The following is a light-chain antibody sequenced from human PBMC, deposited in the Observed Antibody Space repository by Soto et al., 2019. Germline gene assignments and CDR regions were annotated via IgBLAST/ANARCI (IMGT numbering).Light chain of an antibody. J-gene: IGKJ1*01. Sequence: DIVMTQSPDSLAVSLGERATINCKSSQSVLYSSNNKNYLAWYQQKPGQPPKLLIYWASTRESGVPDRFSGSGSGTEFTLTIRSLQAEDVAVYYCQKYIITPQTFGQGTKVEIK. CDR1: QSVLYSSNNKNY. CDR2: WAS. CDR3: QKYIITPQT. V-gene: IGKV4-1*01.